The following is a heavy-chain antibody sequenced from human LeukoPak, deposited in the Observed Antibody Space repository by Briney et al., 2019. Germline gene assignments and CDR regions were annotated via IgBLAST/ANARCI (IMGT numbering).Heavy chain of an antibody. CDR1: GASISSYY. J-gene: IGHJ4*02. D-gene: IGHD1-26*01. Sequence: SETLSLTCTVSGASISSYYWTWIRQSPGKGVEWIGCAYYSGRNNYNPSLKSRVTISGDTPKNQFSLKLSSVTAADTAVYYCARGVRSIVGGLLRFCYFDYWGQGILVSVSS. CDR2: AYYSGRN. V-gene: IGHV4-59*01. CDR3: ARGVRSIVGGLLRFCYFDY.